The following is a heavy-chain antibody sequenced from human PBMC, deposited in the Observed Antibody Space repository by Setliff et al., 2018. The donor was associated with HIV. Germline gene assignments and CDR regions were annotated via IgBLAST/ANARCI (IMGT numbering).Heavy chain of an antibody. D-gene: IGHD3-22*01. J-gene: IGHJ5*02. CDR2: IYYNGST. CDR3: AREGIEYYYDSSGPNWFDP. CDR1: GGSISSSSYY. Sequence: TLSLTCTVSGGSISSSSYYWGWIRQPPGKGLEWIGSIYYNGSTYYNPSLKSRVTISVDTSKNQFSLKLSSVTAADTAVYYCAREGIEYYYDSSGPNWFDPWGQGTLVTVSS. V-gene: IGHV4-39*07.